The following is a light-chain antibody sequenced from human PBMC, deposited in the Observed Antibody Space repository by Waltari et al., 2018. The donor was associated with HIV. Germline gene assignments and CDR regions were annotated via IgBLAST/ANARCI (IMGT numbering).Light chain of an antibody. V-gene: IGLV2-14*01. Sequence: QSVLTQPASMSGCPGQSITIPCTGSVGDIGSYNFVSWFQKYPAPAPTLIMVDVGTRRSGVFRRLACAYSGNTTSLTITGLQPHVEVTYFWSPSSRQVDSYIFGTGT. CDR3: SPSSRQVDSYI. CDR1: VGDIGSYNF. J-gene: IGLJ1*01. CDR2: DVG.